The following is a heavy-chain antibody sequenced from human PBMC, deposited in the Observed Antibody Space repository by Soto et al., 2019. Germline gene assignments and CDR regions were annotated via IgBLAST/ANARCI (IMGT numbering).Heavy chain of an antibody. J-gene: IGHJ4*02. CDR1: GGSFSGYY. CDR2: INHSGST. Sequence: SETLSLTCAVYGGSFSGYYWSWIRQPPGKGLEWIGEINHSGSTNYNPSLKSRVTISVDTSKNQFSLKLSSVTAADTAVYYCARGISRVVTATPNGYYFDYWGQGTLVTVSS. CDR3: ARGISRVVTATPNGYYFDY. V-gene: IGHV4-34*01. D-gene: IGHD2-21*02.